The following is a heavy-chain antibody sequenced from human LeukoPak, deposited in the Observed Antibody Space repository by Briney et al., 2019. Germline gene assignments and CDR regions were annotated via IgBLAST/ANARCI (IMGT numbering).Heavy chain of an antibody. CDR2: ISAYNGNT. V-gene: IGHV1-18*01. CDR1: GYTFTSYG. Sequence: GASVKVSCKASGYTFTSYGISWVRQAPGQGLEWMGWISAYNGNTNYAQKLQGRVTMTTDTSTSTAYVELRSLRSDDTAVYYCASNMLADAFDIWGQGTMVTVSS. D-gene: IGHD2-8*01. J-gene: IGHJ3*02. CDR3: ASNMLADAFDI.